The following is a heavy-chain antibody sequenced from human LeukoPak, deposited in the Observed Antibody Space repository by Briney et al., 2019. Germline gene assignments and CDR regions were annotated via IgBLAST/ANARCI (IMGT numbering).Heavy chain of an antibody. V-gene: IGHV6-1*01. CDR1: GDSVSSNSVA. D-gene: IGHD6-13*01. CDR2: TYYRSKWYY. CDR3: ARGAAGYIDH. Sequence: RTLSLTCATSGDSVSSNSVAWNWIRQAQSMGLEWLGRTYYRSKWYYGYAASVKSRITINPDTSKNQFSLQLNSVTPEDTAVYYCARGAAGYIDHWGQGTLVTVSS. J-gene: IGHJ4*02.